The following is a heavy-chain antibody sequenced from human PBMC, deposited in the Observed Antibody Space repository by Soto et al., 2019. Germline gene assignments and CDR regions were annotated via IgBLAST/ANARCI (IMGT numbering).Heavy chain of an antibody. D-gene: IGHD6-19*01. Sequence: QVQLVESGGGVVQPGRSLRLSCAASGFTFSSYAMHWVRQAPGKGLEWVAVISYDGSNKYYADSVKGRFTISRDNSKNTLYRQMNSLRAEDTAVYYCARETYSSGWTPTFDYWGQGPLVTVSS. CDR1: GFTFSSYA. V-gene: IGHV3-30-3*01. CDR3: ARETYSSGWTPTFDY. J-gene: IGHJ4*02. CDR2: ISYDGSNK.